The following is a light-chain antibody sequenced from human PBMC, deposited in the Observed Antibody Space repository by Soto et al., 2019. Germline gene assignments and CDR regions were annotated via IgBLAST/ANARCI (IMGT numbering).Light chain of an antibody. CDR3: QTWGTGVHGV. J-gene: IGLJ3*02. Sequence: QSVLTQSPSTSASLGASVKLTCTLTSGHTTYAIPWHQQQPEKGPRYLMRVNIDGSHSKGDGIPDRFSGSSSGAERYLTISNLQSEDEADYYCQTWGTGVHGVFGEGTKVTVL. CDR2: VNIDGSH. CDR1: SGHTTYA. V-gene: IGLV4-69*02.